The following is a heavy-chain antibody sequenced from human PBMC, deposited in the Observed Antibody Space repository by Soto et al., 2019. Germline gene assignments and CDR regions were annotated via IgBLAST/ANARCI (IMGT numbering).Heavy chain of an antibody. Sequence: SATLSLTYTVSCGSISRSNYYWDWLRQPPGKGMEWIGTTYYNGNAYYNPSRKSRVSMSVDTSKNQFSLKLVSVTAADTAVYYCARHFVAVVIKGCRYWGQGTLVTVS. D-gene: IGHD3-10*01. CDR3: ARHFVAVVIKGCRY. J-gene: IGHJ4*02. V-gene: IGHV4-39*01. CDR1: CGSISRSNYY. CDR2: TYYNGNA.